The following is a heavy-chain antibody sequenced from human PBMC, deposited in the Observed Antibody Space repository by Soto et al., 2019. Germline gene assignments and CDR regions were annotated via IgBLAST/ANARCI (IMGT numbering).Heavy chain of an antibody. V-gene: IGHV1-2*02. J-gene: IGHJ4*02. CDR2: INPNSGGT. CDR1: GYTFTVYD. CDR3: AREGSSWPHDY. Sequence: GASVKVSCKASGYTFTVYDMHCVLQSPLQWREWMGWINPNSGGTNYAQKFQGRVTMTRDTSISTAYMELSRLRSDDTAVYYCAREGSSWPHDYWGQGTLVTVSS. D-gene: IGHD6-13*01.